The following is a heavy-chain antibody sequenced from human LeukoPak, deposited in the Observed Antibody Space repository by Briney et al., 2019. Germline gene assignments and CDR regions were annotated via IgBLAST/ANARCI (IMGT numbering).Heavy chain of an antibody. V-gene: IGHV3-21*01. J-gene: IGHJ5*02. CDR1: GFTFSSYS. CDR3: AREIVVVTAATNHNWFDP. Sequence: GSLRLSCAASGFTFSSYSMNWVRQAPGKGLEWVSSISSSSSYIYYADSVKGRFTISRDNAKNSLYLQMNSLRAEDTAVYYCAREIVVVTAATNHNWFDPWGQGTLVTVSS. D-gene: IGHD2-21*02. CDR2: ISSSSSYI.